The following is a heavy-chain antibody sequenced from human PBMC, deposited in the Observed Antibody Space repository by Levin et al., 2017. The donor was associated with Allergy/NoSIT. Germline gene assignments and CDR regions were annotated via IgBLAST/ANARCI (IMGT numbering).Heavy chain of an antibody. CDR3: ARRADTAMVFDY. Sequence: GGSLRLSCKGSGYSFTSYWIGWVRQMPGKGLEWMGIIYPGDSDTRYSPSFQGQVTISADKSISTAYLQWSSLKASDTAMYYCARRADTAMVFDYWGQGTLVTVSS. D-gene: IGHD5-18*01. CDR1: GYSFTSYW. CDR2: IYPGDSDT. J-gene: IGHJ4*02. V-gene: IGHV5-51*01.